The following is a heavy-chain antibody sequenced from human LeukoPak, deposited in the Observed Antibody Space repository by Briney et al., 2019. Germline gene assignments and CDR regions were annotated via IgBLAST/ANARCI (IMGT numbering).Heavy chain of an antibody. CDR3: ARFRVFVVAATYFDY. D-gene: IGHD2-15*01. Sequence: SETLSLTCTVSGGSISSYYWSWIRQPPGKGLEWIGYIYYSGSTNYNPSLKSRVTISVDTSKNQFSLKLSSVTAADTAVYYCARFRVFVVAATYFDYWGQGTLVTVSS. CDR2: IYYSGST. CDR1: GGSISSYY. V-gene: IGHV4-59*12. J-gene: IGHJ4*02.